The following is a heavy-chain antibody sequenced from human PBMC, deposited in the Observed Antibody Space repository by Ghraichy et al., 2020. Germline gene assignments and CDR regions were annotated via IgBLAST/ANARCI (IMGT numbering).Heavy chain of an antibody. CDR1: GFTFSSYA. Sequence: LSLTCAASGFTFSSYAMSWVRQAPGKGLEWVSAISGSGGSTYYADSVKGRFTISRDNSKNTLYLQMNSLRAEDTAVYYCAKDPDFWSGYIDWGQGTLVTVSS. CDR2: ISGSGGST. J-gene: IGHJ4*02. D-gene: IGHD3-3*01. CDR3: AKDPDFWSGYID. V-gene: IGHV3-23*01.